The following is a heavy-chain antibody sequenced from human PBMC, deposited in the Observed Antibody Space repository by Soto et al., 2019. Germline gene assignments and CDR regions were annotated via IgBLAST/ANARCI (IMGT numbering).Heavy chain of an antibody. Sequence: VQLVQSGAEVKKPGASVKVSCKASGYTFTGYYIHWVRQAPGQGLEWMGWTNPNSGGTNYAQKFQGWVTMTRDKSISKAYMQLSRLRSDDTAVYSCVRDGGMATVPTRDFDYWGQGTRVTVSS. CDR2: TNPNSGGT. J-gene: IGHJ4*02. D-gene: IGHD4-4*01. CDR3: VRDGGMATVPTRDFDY. V-gene: IGHV1-2*04. CDR1: GYTFTGYY.